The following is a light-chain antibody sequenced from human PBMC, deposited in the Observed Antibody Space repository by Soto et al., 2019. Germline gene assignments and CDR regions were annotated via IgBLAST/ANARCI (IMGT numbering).Light chain of an antibody. V-gene: IGLV3-21*04. CDR1: NIGSKS. J-gene: IGLJ2*01. CDR3: QVWDSSSGVV. CDR2: YDS. Sequence: YELTQPPSVSVAPGKTARITCGGNNIGSKSVHWYQQKPGQAPVLVIYYDSDRPSGIPERFSGSNSGNTATLTISRVEAGDEADYYCQVWDSSSGVVFGGGTKLTVL.